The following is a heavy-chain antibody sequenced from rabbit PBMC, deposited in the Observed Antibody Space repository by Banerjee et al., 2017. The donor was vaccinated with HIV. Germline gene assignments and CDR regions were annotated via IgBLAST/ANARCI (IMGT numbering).Heavy chain of an antibody. J-gene: IGHJ6*01. Sequence: QSLEESGGDLVKPGASLTLTCTASGFSFSSSYWICWVRQAPGKGLEWIACIYAGSSGSTYYASWARGRFTISKTSSTTVTLQMTSLTAADTATYFYARAPYYTYGVGGYAYATLFDYYGMDLWGPGTLVTVS. V-gene: IGHV1S40*01. D-gene: IGHD6-1*01. CDR1: GFSFSSSYW. CDR3: ARAPYYTYGVGGYAYATLFDYYGMDL. CDR2: IYAGSSGST.